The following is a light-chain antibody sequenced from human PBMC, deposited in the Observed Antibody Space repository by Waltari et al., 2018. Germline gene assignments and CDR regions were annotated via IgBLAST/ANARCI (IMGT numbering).Light chain of an antibody. CDR1: QSISSY. V-gene: IGKV1-39*01. J-gene: IGKJ4*01. Sequence: IQMTQSPSSLSASVGDRVTISCRASQSISSYLNWYQQKPGKAPKLLIYAASSLQSGVPSRFSGSGSGTDFTLTINNLQPEDFATYYCQQSYSSPLPFGGGTKVEIK. CDR3: QQSYSSPLP. CDR2: AAS.